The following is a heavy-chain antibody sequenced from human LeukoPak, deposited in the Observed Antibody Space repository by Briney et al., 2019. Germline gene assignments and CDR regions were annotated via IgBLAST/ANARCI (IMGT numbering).Heavy chain of an antibody. CDR2: IYYSGST. J-gene: IGHJ4*01. D-gene: IGHD6-13*01. CDR1: GGSFSGYY. V-gene: IGHV4-59*01. Sequence: SETLSLTCAVYGGSFSGYYWSWIRQPPGKGLEWIGYIYYSGSTNYNPSLKSRVTISVDTSKNQFSLKLSSVTAADTAVYYCTREVVAAPGTVDYWGQGTLVTVSS. CDR3: TREVVAAPGTVDY.